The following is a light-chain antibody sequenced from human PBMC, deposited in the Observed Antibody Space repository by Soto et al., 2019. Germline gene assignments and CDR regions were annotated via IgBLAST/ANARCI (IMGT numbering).Light chain of an antibody. Sequence: AIQMTQSPSSLSASLGDRVTITCRASQGIRGDLGWYQQKPGKAPKLLISATSTLQSGVPSRFSGRGSGTNFTLTISSLQPEDFATYYCIQDFISPLTVGRGTKV. V-gene: IGKV1-6*01. CDR2: ATS. CDR1: QGIRGD. CDR3: IQDFISPLT. J-gene: IGKJ1*01.